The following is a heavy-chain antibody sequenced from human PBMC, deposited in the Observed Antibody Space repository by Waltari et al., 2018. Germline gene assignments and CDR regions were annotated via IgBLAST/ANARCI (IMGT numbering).Heavy chain of an antibody. CDR1: GFTFSSYG. D-gene: IGHD3-10*02. CDR3: ARDSDPSAVFDAFDI. J-gene: IGHJ3*02. V-gene: IGHV3-33*01. Sequence: QVQLVESGGGVVQPGRSLRLSCAASGFTFSSYGMHWVRRAPGKGLEWVAVIWYDGSNKYYADSVKGRFTISRDNSKNTLYLQMNSLRAEDTAVYYCARDSDPSAVFDAFDIWGQGTMVTVSS. CDR2: IWYDGSNK.